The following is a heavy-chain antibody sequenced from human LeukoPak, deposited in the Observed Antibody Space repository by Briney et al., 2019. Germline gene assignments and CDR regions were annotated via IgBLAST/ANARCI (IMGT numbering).Heavy chain of an antibody. J-gene: IGHJ5*02. CDR1: GYTFTSYG. CDR2: ISAYNGNT. V-gene: IGHV1-18*01. D-gene: IGHD2-15*01. Sequence: GASVKVSCTASGYTFTSYGISWVRQAPGQGLEWMGWISAYNGNTNYAQKLQGRVTMTTDTSTSTAYMELRSLRSDDTAVYYCARVYCSGGSCTNWFDPWGQGTLVTVSS. CDR3: ARVYCSGGSCTNWFDP.